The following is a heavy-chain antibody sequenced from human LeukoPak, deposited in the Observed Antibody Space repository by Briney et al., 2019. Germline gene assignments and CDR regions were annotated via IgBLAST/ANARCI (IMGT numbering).Heavy chain of an antibody. D-gene: IGHD3-10*01. CDR3: ARDGARFLDEAFDI. CDR1: GGSISSSSYY. V-gene: IGHV4-39*07. J-gene: IGHJ3*02. CDR2: IYYSGST. Sequence: PSETLSLTCTVSGGSISSSSYYWGWIRQPPGKGLEWIGSIYYSGSTYYNPSLKSRVTISVDTSKNQFSLKLSSVTAADTAVYYCARDGARFLDEAFDIWGQGTMVTVSS.